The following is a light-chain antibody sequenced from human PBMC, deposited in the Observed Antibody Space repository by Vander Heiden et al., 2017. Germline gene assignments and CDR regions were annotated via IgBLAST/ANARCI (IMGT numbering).Light chain of an antibody. CDR2: DVS. V-gene: IGLV2-14*03. CDR3: FSYTSSTTVV. J-gene: IGLJ2*01. CDR1: SSDVGGYNY. Sequence: QAALTQPASVSGTTGQSITVSCTGTSSDVGGYNYVSWYQQHPGKAPILMIYDVSNRPSGVSNRFSGSKSGNTASLTISGLQAEDEADYYCFSYTSSTTVVFGGGTKVTVL.